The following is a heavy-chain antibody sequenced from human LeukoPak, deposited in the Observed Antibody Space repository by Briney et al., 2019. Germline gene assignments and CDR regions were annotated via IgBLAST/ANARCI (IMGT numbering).Heavy chain of an antibody. V-gene: IGHV3-9*01. Sequence: GGSLRLSCAASGFTFDDYAMHWVRQAPGKGLEWVSGISWNGGSIGYADSVKGRFTISRDNAKNSLYLQMSSLRAEDTAVYYCAGGYTSTWPPFDYWGQGTLVTVSS. D-gene: IGHD6-13*01. J-gene: IGHJ4*02. CDR2: ISWNGGSI. CDR3: AGGYTSTWPPFDY. CDR1: GFTFDDYA.